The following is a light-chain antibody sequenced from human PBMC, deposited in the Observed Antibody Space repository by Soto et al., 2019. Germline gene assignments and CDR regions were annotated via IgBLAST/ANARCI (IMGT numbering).Light chain of an antibody. CDR3: GSYTSSSNYV. Sequence: QSALSQPASVSGSPGQSITISCTGSISDVGGYNYVSWYQQHPGKAPKLVIFDVSDRPSGISNRFSGSKSGNTASLTISGLRTEDAADYYCGSYTSSSNYVFGSGTKLTVL. CDR2: DVS. CDR1: ISDVGGYNY. V-gene: IGLV2-14*03. J-gene: IGLJ1*01.